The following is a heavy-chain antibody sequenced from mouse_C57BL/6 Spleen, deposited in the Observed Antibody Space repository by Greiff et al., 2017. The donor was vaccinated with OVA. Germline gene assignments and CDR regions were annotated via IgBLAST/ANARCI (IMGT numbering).Heavy chain of an antibody. CDR2: IDPSDSYT. J-gene: IGHJ4*01. CDR3: ARNDYDPTGAMDY. D-gene: IGHD2-4*01. CDR1: GYTFTSYW. Sequence: QVQLQQPGAELVMPGASVKLSCKASGYTFTSYWMHWVKQRPGQGLEWIGEIDPSDSYTNYNQKFKGKSTLTVDKSSSTAYMQLSSLTSEDAAVYYCARNDYDPTGAMDYWGQGTSVTVSS. V-gene: IGHV1-69*01.